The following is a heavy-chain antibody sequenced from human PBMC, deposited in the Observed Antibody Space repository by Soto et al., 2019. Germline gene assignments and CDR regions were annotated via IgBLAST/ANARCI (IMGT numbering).Heavy chain of an antibody. D-gene: IGHD4-17*01. CDR3: ARALPSDYGREIYYYYGMDV. CDR1: GYTFTTYD. CDR2: MNPKSGKT. J-gene: IGHJ6*02. Sequence: QVQLVQSGAEVKKPGASVKVSCKASGYTFTTYDINWVRQATGQGLEWMGWMNPKSGKTGYAQKFQGRVTMSRNTPISTAYMEVSSLRFEDTAVYYCARALPSDYGREIYYYYGMDVWGQGTTVTVSS. V-gene: IGHV1-8*01.